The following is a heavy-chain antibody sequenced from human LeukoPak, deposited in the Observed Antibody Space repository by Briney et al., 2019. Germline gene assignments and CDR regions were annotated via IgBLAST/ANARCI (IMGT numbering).Heavy chain of an antibody. CDR2: ILYDGSDK. J-gene: IGHJ4*02. V-gene: IGHV3-33*01. CDR3: ARDRVTGTSCIDS. CDR1: GFTFSSYG. Sequence: PGGSLGLSCEASGFTFSSYGMHWVRQAPGKGLEWVAVILYDGSDKFNADSVKGRFTISRDNSKNTLYLQMNNLRTDDAAVYYCARDRVTGTSCIDSWGQGTLVTVSS. D-gene: IGHD2-2*01.